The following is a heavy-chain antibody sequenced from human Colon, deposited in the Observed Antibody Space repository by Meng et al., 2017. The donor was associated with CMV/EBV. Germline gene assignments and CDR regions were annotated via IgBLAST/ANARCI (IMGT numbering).Heavy chain of an antibody. CDR2: ISGNGGGT. V-gene: IGHV3-23*01. CDR1: GFTFSSYA. D-gene: IGHD2-15*01. J-gene: IGHJ4*02. CDR3: AAGGGGSSSAY. Sequence: EVQLLESGGGLVQPGGSLRLSCAASGFTFSSYAMSWVRQAPGKGLEWVSAISGNGGGTHYADSVKGRFTISRDNSKNTLYLQMNSLRAEDTAVYYCAAGGGGSSSAYWGQGTLVTVSS.